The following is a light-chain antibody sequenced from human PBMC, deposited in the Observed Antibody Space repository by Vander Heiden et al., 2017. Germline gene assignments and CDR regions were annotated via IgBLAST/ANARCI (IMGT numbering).Light chain of an antibody. V-gene: IGKV1-5*01. CDR2: DAS. CDR1: QSISNW. J-gene: IGKJ2*01. CDR3: QHYNSYPYT. Sequence: DIQMTQSPSTLSASVGDSASIPCRASQSISNWLAWYQQKPGKAPKLLIYDASSLQSGVPSRFSGSGSGTEFTLTISSLQPDDFATYYCQHYNSYPYTFGQGTKLEIK.